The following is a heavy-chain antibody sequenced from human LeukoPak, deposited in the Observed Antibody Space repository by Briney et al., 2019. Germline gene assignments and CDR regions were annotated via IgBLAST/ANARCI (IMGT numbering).Heavy chain of an antibody. CDR2: INSDGSST. D-gene: IGHD2-2*01. CDR3: ARGRYCSNTSCSPFGSAWFDP. Sequence: GGSLRLSCAASGFTFSSYWMHWVRQAPGKGLVWVSRINSDGSSTSYADSVKGRFTISRDNAKNTLYLQMNSLRAEDTAVYYCARGRYCSNTSCSPFGSAWFDPWGQGTLVTVSS. V-gene: IGHV3-74*01. J-gene: IGHJ5*02. CDR1: GFTFSSYW.